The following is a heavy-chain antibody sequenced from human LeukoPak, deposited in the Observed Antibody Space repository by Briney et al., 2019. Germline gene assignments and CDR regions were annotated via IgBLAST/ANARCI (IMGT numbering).Heavy chain of an antibody. D-gene: IGHD6-19*01. CDR1: GGSISSGSYY. J-gene: IGHJ4*02. CDR2: IYTSGST. V-gene: IGHV4-61*02. CDR3: ARVPYSSGWYDAYYFDY. Sequence: SETLSLTCTVSGGSISSGSYYWSWIRQPAGKGLEWIGRIYTSGSTNYNPSLKSRVTISVDTSKNQFSLKLSSVTAADTAVYYCARVPYSSGWYDAYYFDYWGQGTLVTVSS.